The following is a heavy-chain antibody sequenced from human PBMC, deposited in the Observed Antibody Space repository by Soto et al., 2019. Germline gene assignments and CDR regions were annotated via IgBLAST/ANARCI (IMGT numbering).Heavy chain of an antibody. J-gene: IGHJ4*02. CDR1: GGSISSGGYS. CDR2: IYHRGST. V-gene: IGHV4-30-2*01. CDR3: AAGAIFGVVPLAY. Sequence: QLQLQESGSGLVKPSQTLSLTCAVSGGSISSGGYSWSWIRQPPGKGLEWIGYIYHRGSTYYNPSPTSRVTISVDRSKNQFSLKLSSVTAAYTAVYYCAAGAIFGVVPLAYWGQGTLVTVSS. D-gene: IGHD3-3*01.